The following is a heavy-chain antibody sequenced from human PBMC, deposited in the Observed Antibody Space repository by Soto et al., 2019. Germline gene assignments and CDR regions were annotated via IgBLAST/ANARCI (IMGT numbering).Heavy chain of an antibody. V-gene: IGHV3-33*01. D-gene: IGHD3-22*01. CDR3: ARYTSMIDIFDY. Sequence: GGSLRLSCASSGFTFSSYGMHWVRQAPGKGLEWVAVIWYDGSNKYYADSVKGRFTISRDNSKNTLYLQMNSLRAEDTAVYYCARYTSMIDIFDYWGQGTLVTVSS. J-gene: IGHJ4*02. CDR2: IWYDGSNK. CDR1: GFTFSSYG.